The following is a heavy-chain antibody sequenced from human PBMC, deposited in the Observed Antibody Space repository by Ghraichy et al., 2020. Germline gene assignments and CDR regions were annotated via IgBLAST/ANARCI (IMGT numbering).Heavy chain of an antibody. CDR2: INHSGST. J-gene: IGHJ5*02. Sequence: SETLSLTCAVYGGSFSGYYWSWIRQPPGKGLEWIGEINHSGSTNYNPSLKSRVTISVDTSKNQFSLKLSSVTAADTAVYYCARGRLLPRLGWFDPWGQGTLVTVSS. CDR3: ARGRLLPRLGWFDP. V-gene: IGHV4-34*01. CDR1: GGSFSGYY. D-gene: IGHD2-15*01.